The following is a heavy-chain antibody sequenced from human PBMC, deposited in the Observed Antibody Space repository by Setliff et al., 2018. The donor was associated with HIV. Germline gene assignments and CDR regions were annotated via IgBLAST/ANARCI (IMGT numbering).Heavy chain of an antibody. J-gene: IGHJ4*02. D-gene: IGHD5-12*01. CDR1: GFTFSSYA. V-gene: IGHV3-30*04. Sequence: PGGSLRLSCAASGFTFSSYAMHWVRQAPGKGLEWVAVISYDGSNKYYADSVKGRFTISRDNSKNTLYLQMNSLRAEDTAVYYCARDPDGYNSLDYWGQGTLVTVSS. CDR3: ARDPDGYNSLDY. CDR2: ISYDGSNK.